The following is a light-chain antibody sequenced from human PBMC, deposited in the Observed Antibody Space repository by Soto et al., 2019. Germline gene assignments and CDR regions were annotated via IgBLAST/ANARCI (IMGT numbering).Light chain of an antibody. V-gene: IGLV2-14*01. CDR3: SSYTSNTNYV. Sequence: QSARTHPASVSGSPGHAITISCTGTSSDVGGYNYVSWYQQHPGKAPKLMIYEVSSRPSGVSYRFSASKSGNTASLTISGLQAEEEADYYCSSYTSNTNYVFGTGTKVTVL. CDR1: SSDVGGYNY. J-gene: IGLJ1*01. CDR2: EVS.